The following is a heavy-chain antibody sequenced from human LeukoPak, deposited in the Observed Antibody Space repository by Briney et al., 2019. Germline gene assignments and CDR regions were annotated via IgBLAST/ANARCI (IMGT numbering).Heavy chain of an antibody. CDR3: ARGRRQLGY. CDR2: ISSSSSTI. J-gene: IGHJ4*02. Sequence: PGGSLRLSCAASGFTFSSYSMNWVRQAPGKGLEWVSYISSSSSTIYYADSVKGRFTISRDNAKNSLYLQMNSLRAEDTAVYYCARGRRQLGYWGQGTLVTVSS. V-gene: IGHV3-48*01. CDR1: GFTFSSYS. D-gene: IGHD5-18*01.